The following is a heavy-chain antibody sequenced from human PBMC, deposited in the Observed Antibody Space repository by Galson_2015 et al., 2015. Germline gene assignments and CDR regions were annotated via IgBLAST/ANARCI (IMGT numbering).Heavy chain of an antibody. D-gene: IGHD5-24*01. CDR2: ISDSGDST. J-gene: IGHJ6*02. CDR1: GFTASNYA. V-gene: IGHV3-23*01. Sequence: SLRLSCAASGFTASNYAMTWVRQAPGKGLEWVSGISDSGDSTYYAGSVKGRFTISRDSSKNTLYLQMSSLRVEDTAVYYCAKGHHRSTMWPCGMDVWGPGTTVTVSS. CDR3: AKGHHRSTMWPCGMDV.